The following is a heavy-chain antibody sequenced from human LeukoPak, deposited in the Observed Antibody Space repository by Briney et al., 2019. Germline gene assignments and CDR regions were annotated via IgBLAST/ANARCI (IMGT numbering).Heavy chain of an antibody. D-gene: IGHD6-13*01. CDR1: GFTFCSYG. V-gene: IGHV3-30*18. J-gene: IGHJ5*02. Sequence: GGSLRLSCAASGFTFCSYGMHWVRQAPGKGREGVAIISYDGTNKYYGDSVKGRFTISRDNSKNTLYLQMNSLRVEVTAVYYCAKGSSTSWYRWFGPWGQGTLVTVSS. CDR2: ISYDGTNK. CDR3: AKGSSTSWYRWFGP.